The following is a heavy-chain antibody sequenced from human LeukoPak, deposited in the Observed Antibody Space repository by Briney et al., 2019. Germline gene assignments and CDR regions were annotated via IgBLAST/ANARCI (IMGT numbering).Heavy chain of an antibody. J-gene: IGHJ4*02. D-gene: IGHD3-22*01. V-gene: IGHV3-30*02. Sequence: TGGSLRLSCAASGFTFSSYGMHWVRQAPGKGLEWVAFIRYAVKGRFTISRDNSKNTLYLQMNSLRAEDTAVYYCAKPKGKSSGYYFAFDYWGQGTLVTVSS. CDR3: AKPKGKSSGYYFAFDY. CDR1: GFTFSSYG. CDR2: IRYA.